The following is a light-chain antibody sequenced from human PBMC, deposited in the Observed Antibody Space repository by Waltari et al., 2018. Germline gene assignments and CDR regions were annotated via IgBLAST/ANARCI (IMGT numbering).Light chain of an antibody. CDR1: QTISNY. CDR3: QQSYSTPQT. V-gene: IGKV1-39*01. CDR2: AAS. J-gene: IGKJ1*01. Sequence: DIQMTQSPSSLSASVGDRVTITCRASQTISNYLNWYQQKPGKAPNLLVYAASSLQSGVPSRFSGSGSGTDFTLTISSLQPEDFATYYCQQSYSTPQTFGQGTKVDI.